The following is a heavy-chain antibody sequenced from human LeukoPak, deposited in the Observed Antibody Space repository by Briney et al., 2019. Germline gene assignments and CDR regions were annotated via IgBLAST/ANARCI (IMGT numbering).Heavy chain of an antibody. CDR1: GGSISSYY. CDR3: ARALTTTVTTYWYFDL. J-gene: IGHJ2*01. V-gene: IGHV4-59*08. D-gene: IGHD4-17*01. CDR2: IYYSGST. Sequence: SETLSLTCTVSGGSISSYYWSWIRQPPGKGLEWIGYIYYSGSTNYNPSLKSRVTISVDTSKNQFSLKLSSVTAADTAVYYCARALTTTVTTYWYFDLWGRGTLVTVSS.